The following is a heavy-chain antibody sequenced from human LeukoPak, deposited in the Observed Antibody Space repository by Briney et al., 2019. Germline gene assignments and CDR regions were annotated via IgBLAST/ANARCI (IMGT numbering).Heavy chain of an antibody. CDR3: STGSGHAFDI. V-gene: IGHV3-74*01. CDR2: INSDWSST. J-gene: IGHJ3*02. Sequence: QSGGSLRLSCAASGFTFSRYWMHWVRQAPGKGLVWVSRINSDWSSTSYADSVKGRFTISRDNAKNTLYLQMNSLRAEDTAVYYCSTGSGHAFDIWGRGTMVTVSS. D-gene: IGHD3-10*01. CDR1: GFTFSRYW.